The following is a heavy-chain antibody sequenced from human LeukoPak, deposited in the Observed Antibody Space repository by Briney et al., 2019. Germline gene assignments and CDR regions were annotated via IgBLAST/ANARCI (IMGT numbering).Heavy chain of an antibody. CDR2: INPNSGGT. CDR1: GYTFTGYY. CDR3: ARDLWQWLVLPGY. V-gene: IGHV1-2*06. J-gene: IGHJ4*02. Sequence: GASVKVSCKASGYTFTGYYMHWVRQAPGQGLEWMGRINPNSGGTNYAQKFQGRVTMTRDTSISTAYMELSRLRSDDTAVYYCARDLWQWLVLPGYWGQGTLVTVSS. D-gene: IGHD6-19*01.